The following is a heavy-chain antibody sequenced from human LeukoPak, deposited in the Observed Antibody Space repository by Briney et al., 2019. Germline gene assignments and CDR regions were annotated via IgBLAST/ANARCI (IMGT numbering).Heavy chain of an antibody. V-gene: IGHV3-20*01. CDR2: INWNGGST. CDR3: ARVSTSFFLLDY. Sequence: GSLRLSCAASGFTFDDYGMSWVRQAPGKGLEWVSGINWNGGSTGYADSVKGRFTISRDNAKNSLYLQMNSLRAEDTALYHCARVSTSFFLLDYWGQGTLVTVSS. CDR1: GFTFDDYG. J-gene: IGHJ4*02. D-gene: IGHD2-2*01.